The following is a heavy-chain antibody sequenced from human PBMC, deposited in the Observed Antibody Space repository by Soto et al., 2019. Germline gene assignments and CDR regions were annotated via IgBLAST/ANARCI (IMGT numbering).Heavy chain of an antibody. CDR3: ATGTHGFDY. D-gene: IGHD1-7*01. CDR2: ISYDGSNK. J-gene: IGHJ4*02. Sequence: QVQLVESGGGVVQPGRSLRLSCAASGFTFSSYGMHWVRQAPGKGLEWVAVISYDGSNKYYADSVKGRFTISRDNSKNTLYLQMNSLRAEDTAVYYCATGTHGFDYWGQGTLVTVSS. CDR1: GFTFSSYG. V-gene: IGHV3-30*03.